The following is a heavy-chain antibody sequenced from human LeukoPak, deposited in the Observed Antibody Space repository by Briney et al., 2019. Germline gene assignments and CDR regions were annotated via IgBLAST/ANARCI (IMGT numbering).Heavy chain of an antibody. D-gene: IGHD1-26*01. CDR1: GFTFDDYG. CDR2: INWNGGST. V-gene: IGHV3-20*04. CDR3: AREANSGNYLYYFDY. J-gene: IGHJ4*02. Sequence: GGSLRLSCAASGFTFDDYGMSWVRQAPGKGLGWVSGINWNGGSTGYADSVKGRFTISRDNAKNSLYLQMNSLRAEDTALYYCAREANSGNYLYYFDYWGQGTLVTVSS.